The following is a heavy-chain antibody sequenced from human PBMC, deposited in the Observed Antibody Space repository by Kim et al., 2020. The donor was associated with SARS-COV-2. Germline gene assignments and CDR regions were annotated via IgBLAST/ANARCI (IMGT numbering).Heavy chain of an antibody. D-gene: IGHD6-13*01. CDR2: MSYSGSV. CDR1: DGSIRSTY. Sequence: SETLSLTCTVSDGSIRSTYWNWIRQPPGKGLEWIGFMSYSGSVNYNSSLQSRVTISLDTSNHQFSLRLRSVTAADTAVYYCAGQENRYSRFDYWDQGTLVTVSS. J-gene: IGHJ4*02. V-gene: IGHV4-59*08. CDR3: AGQENRYSRFDY.